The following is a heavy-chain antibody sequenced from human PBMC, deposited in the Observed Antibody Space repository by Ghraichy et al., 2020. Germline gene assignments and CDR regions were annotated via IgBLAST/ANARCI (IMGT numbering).Heavy chain of an antibody. V-gene: IGHV3-23*01. D-gene: IGHD4/OR15-4a*01. CDR2: ISESGGRT. J-gene: IGHJ4*02. CDR3: ADAYFFDYGVNFDH. CDR1: GFTLSSHA. Sequence: GGSLRLSCAASGFTLSSHAMSWVRQGPGKGLQWVATISESGGRTYYADSVKGRFTISRDNSKNTLYLQMNSLRAEDTALYYCADAYFFDYGVNFDHWGPGTLVTVSS.